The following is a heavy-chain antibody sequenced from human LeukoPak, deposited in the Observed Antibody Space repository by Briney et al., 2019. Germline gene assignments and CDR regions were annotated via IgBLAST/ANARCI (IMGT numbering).Heavy chain of an antibody. CDR2: IYYSGST. V-gene: IGHV4-59*12. Sequence: PSETLSLTCTVSGGSISSYYWSWIRQPPGKGLEWIGYIYYSGSTNYNPSLKSRVTMSVDTSKNQFSLKLSSVTAADTAVYYCARGYCSGGSCQHDYWGQGTLVTVSS. J-gene: IGHJ4*02. D-gene: IGHD2-15*01. CDR3: ARGYCSGGSCQHDY. CDR1: GGSISSYY.